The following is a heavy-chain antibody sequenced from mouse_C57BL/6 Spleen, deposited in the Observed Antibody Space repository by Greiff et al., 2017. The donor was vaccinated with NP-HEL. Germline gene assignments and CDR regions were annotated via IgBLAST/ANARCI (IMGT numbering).Heavy chain of an antibody. J-gene: IGHJ3*01. CDR3: AYDYSSWFAY. CDR2: INPNNGGT. Sequence: EVQLQQSGPELVKPGASVKISCKASGYTFTDYYMNWVKQSHGKSLEWIGDINPNNGGTSYNQKFKGKATLTVDKSSSTAYMELRSLTSEDSAVYYCAYDYSSWFAYWGQGTLVTVSA. D-gene: IGHD2-4*01. V-gene: IGHV1-26*01. CDR1: GYTFTDYY.